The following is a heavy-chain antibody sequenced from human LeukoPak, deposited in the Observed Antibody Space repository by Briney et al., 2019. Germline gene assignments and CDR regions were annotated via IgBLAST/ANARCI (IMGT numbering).Heavy chain of an antibody. Sequence: AGGSLRLSCAASGFTFSSYWMHWVRQASGKGLVWVSRINSDGSSTSYADSVKGRFTISRDNAKNTLYLQMSSLRAEDTAVYYCTRDRLYCGGDCLDPWGQGTLVTVSS. D-gene: IGHD2-21*02. CDR1: GFTFSSYW. J-gene: IGHJ5*02. CDR3: TRDRLYCGGDCLDP. V-gene: IGHV3-74*01. CDR2: INSDGSST.